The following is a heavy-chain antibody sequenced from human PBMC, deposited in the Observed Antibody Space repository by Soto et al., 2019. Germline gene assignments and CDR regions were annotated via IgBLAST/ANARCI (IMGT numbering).Heavy chain of an antibody. V-gene: IGHV4-4*02. CDR3: ASKYCPSTICYLFDN. CDR1: GGSITSNHW. CDR2: IFHRGTS. D-gene: IGHD2-15*01. Sequence: SETLSLTCSVSGGSITSNHWWSWVRQAPGKGLEWIGEIFHRGTSHHNPSLESRVTLSVDKSKNQFSLMLTSVTAADTAVYYCASKYCPSTICYLFDNWGQGALVTV. J-gene: IGHJ4*02.